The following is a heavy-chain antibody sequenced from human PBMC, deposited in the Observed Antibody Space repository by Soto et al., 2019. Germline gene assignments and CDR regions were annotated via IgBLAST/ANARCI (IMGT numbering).Heavy chain of an antibody. D-gene: IGHD5-12*01. CDR2: ISGSGGST. V-gene: IGHV3-53*02. Sequence: EVQLVETGGGLIQPGGSLRLSCAASGFTVSSNYMSWVRQAPGKGLEWVSVISGSGGSTYYADSVKGRFTISRDNSKNTLYLQMNSLRAEDTAVYYCAKLWLWSPGRWFDPWGQGTLVTVSS. J-gene: IGHJ5*02. CDR3: AKLWLWSPGRWFDP. CDR1: GFTVSSNY.